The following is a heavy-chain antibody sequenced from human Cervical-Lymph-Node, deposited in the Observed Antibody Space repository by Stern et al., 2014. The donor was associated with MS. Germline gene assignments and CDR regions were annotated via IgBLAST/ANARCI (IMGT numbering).Heavy chain of an antibody. Sequence: VQLVESGGGVVQPGRSLRLSCATSGFPFNSYNMHWVRQAPGQGLEWVALISYDGSNKYYADSVKGRFTLSRDDSRNTLYLQMSSLRPEDTAIYYCAKDWIDYGGLYGMDVWGQGTKVTVSS. CDR2: ISYDGSNK. D-gene: IGHD4-23*01. J-gene: IGHJ6*02. CDR1: GFPFNSYN. V-gene: IGHV3-30*18. CDR3: AKDWIDYGGLYGMDV.